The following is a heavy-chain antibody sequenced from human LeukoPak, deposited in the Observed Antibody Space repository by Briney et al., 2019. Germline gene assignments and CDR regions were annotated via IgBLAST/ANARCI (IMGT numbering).Heavy chain of an antibody. CDR2: INHSGST. CDR1: GGSFSGYS. CDR3: ARVDGSCSGGSCPSGNWFDP. Sequence: SETLSLTCAVYGGSFSGYSWSWIRQPPGKGLEWSGEINHSGSTNYNPSPKSRVTISVDTSKNQFSLKLNSVSAADTAVYYCARVDGSCSGGSCPSGNWFDPWGQGTLVTVSS. V-gene: IGHV4-34*01. D-gene: IGHD2-15*01. J-gene: IGHJ5*02.